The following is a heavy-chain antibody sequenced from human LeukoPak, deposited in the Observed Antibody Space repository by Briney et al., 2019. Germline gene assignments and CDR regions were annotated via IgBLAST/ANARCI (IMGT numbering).Heavy chain of an antibody. CDR1: GGSFSVYY. D-gene: IGHD2-15*01. CDR2: TNHGGST. CDR3: ARSVEVYCRGGGCYSYSYYMDV. V-gene: IGHV4-34*01. Sequence: TSETLSLTCAVYGGSFSVYYWSWISQPPGKGLEWVGETNHGGSTNYHPSLKSRATISVDTSKNQFSLKLSSVTAADTAVYYCARSVEVYCRGGGCYSYSYYMDVWGKGTTVTVSS. J-gene: IGHJ6*03.